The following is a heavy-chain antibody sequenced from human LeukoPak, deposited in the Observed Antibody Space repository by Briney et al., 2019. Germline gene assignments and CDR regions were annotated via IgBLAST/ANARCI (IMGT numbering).Heavy chain of an antibody. Sequence: GGSLRLSCAASGFTLSSYWMTWVRQAPGKGLEWVANIKQDGSEKYYVDSVKGRFTISRDNAKNSLYLQMNSLRAEDTAVYYCARALDSSTSRYQAFEYWGQGTLVTXS. CDR1: GFTLSSYW. D-gene: IGHD2-2*01. CDR3: ARALDSSTSRYQAFEY. CDR2: IKQDGSEK. V-gene: IGHV3-7*01. J-gene: IGHJ4*02.